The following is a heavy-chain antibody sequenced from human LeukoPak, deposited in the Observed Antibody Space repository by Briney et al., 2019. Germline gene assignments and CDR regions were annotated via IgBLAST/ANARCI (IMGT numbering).Heavy chain of an antibody. CDR1: GFTFSSYA. CDR3: AKDGDYYDILTGYYYFDY. J-gene: IGHJ4*02. CDR2: ISGSGGST. Sequence: GSLRLSCAASGFTFSSYAMSWVRQAPGKGLEWVSAISGSGGSTYYADSVKGRFTISRDNSKNTLYLQMNSLRAEDTAVYYCAKDGDYYDILTGYYYFDYWGQGTLVTVSS. D-gene: IGHD3-9*01. V-gene: IGHV3-23*01.